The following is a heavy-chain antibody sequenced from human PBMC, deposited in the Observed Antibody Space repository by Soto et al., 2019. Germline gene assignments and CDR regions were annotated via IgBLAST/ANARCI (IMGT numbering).Heavy chain of an antibody. CDR2: IYYSGST. CDR3: ARHQSHSSSYVDP. D-gene: IGHD6-13*01. J-gene: IGHJ5*02. CDR1: GGSISSSSYY. Sequence: QLQLQESGPGLVKPSETLSLTCTVSGGSISSSSYYWGWIRQPPGKGLEWIGSIYYSGSTYYNPSRNSRVTISVHTSENQFSLKLSSVTAADTAVYYCARHQSHSSSYVDPWGQGTLVTVSS. V-gene: IGHV4-39*01.